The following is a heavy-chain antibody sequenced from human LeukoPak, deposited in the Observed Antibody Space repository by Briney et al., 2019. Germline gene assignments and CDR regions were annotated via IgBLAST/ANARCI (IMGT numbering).Heavy chain of an antibody. Sequence: GGSLRLSCAASGFIFNDYAMHWVRQAPGKGLEWVSGISWNSVSIDYADSVKGRFTISRDNAKNSLYLQMNSLRAEDTALYYCAKIDYGGNDWGQGTLVTVSS. J-gene: IGHJ4*02. CDR1: GFIFNDYA. V-gene: IGHV3-9*01. CDR3: AKIDYGGND. CDR2: ISWNSVSI. D-gene: IGHD4-23*01.